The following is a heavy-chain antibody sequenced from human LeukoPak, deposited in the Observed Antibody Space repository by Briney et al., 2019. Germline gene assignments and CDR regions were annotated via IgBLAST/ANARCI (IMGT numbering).Heavy chain of an antibody. D-gene: IGHD3-9*01. CDR2: ISSSSSYI. V-gene: IGHV3-21*01. CDR1: GFTFSNYS. Sequence: GGSLRLSCAASGFTFSNYSMNWVRQAPGKGLEWVSSISSSSSYIYYADSVKGRFTISRDNAKNSLYLQMNSLRAEDTAVYYCARDGMGRLGSYYGMDVWGQGTTVTVSS. CDR3: ARDGMGRLGSYYGMDV. J-gene: IGHJ6*02.